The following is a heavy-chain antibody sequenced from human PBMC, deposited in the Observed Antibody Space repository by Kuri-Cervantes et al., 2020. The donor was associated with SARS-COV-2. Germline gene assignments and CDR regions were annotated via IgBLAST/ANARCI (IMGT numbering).Heavy chain of an antibody. D-gene: IGHD2-2*01. J-gene: IGHJ3*02. Sequence: SETLSLTCTVSGGSISSYYWSWIRQPPGKGLEWIGYIYYSGSTNYNPSLKSRVIISVDTSKNQFSLKLSSVTAADTAVYYCARTHYAALLDIWGQGTMVTVSS. CDR2: IYYSGST. CDR1: GGSISSYY. CDR3: ARTHYAALLDI. V-gene: IGHV4-59*01.